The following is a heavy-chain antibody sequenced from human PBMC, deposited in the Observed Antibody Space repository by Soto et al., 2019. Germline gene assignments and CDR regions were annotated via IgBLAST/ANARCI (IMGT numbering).Heavy chain of an antibody. CDR3: ARDRYCSGGSCYEYYFDY. J-gene: IGHJ4*02. V-gene: IGHV3-33*01. D-gene: IGHD2-15*01. CDR1: GFTFSSYG. Sequence: GGSLRLSCAASGFTFSSYGMHWVRQAPGKGLEWVAVIWYDGSNKYYADSVKGRFTISRDNSKNTLYLQMNSLRAEDTAVYYCARDRYCSGGSCYEYYFDYWGQGTLVTVSS. CDR2: IWYDGSNK.